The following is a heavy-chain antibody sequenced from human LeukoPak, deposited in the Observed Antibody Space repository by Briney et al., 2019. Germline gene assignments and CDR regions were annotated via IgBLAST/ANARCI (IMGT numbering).Heavy chain of an antibody. CDR2: INHSGST. V-gene: IGHV4-34*01. Sequence: SETLSLTCAVYGGSFSGYYWSWIRQPPGKGLEWIGEINHSGSTKYNPSLKSRVTISVDTSKNQFSLKLSSVTAADTAVYYCARGIGLRGVPAAMSLGYYYYYMDVWGKGTTVTVSS. CDR3: ARGIGLRGVPAAMSLGYYYYYMDV. D-gene: IGHD2-2*01. J-gene: IGHJ6*03. CDR1: GGSFSGYY.